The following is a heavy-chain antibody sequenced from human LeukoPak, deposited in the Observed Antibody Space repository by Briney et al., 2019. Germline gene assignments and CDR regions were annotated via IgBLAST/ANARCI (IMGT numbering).Heavy chain of an antibody. D-gene: IGHD4-17*01. CDR3: ARHDYGDLLNYYGMDV. J-gene: IGHJ6*04. V-gene: IGHV5-10-1*01. CDR2: IDPSDSYT. Sequence: GASLKISCKGSGYSFTSYWISWVRQMPGKGLEWMGRIDPSDSYTNYSPSFQGHVTISADKSISTAYLQWSSLKASDTAMYYCARHDYGDLLNYYGMDVWGKGTTVTVSS. CDR1: GYSFTSYW.